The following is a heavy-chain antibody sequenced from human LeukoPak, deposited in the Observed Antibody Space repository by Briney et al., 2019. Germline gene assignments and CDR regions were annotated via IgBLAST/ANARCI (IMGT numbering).Heavy chain of an antibody. CDR3: VRTNGGTYYDY. J-gene: IGHJ4*02. D-gene: IGHD1-26*01. Sequence: PGGSLRLSCADSGFILNDYDLHWVRQPPGKGLEWVSVFGIAGDTYYADSVKGRFTISRDVAKNSLYLQMNNLRAGDTAVYYCVRTNGGTYYDYWGQGTLVTVSS. CDR1: GFILNDYD. V-gene: IGHV3-13*01. CDR2: FGIAGDT.